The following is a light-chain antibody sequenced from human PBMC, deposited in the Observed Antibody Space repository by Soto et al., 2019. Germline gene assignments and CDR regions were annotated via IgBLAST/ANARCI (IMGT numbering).Light chain of an antibody. J-gene: IGKJ4*01. CDR1: QSISSY. V-gene: IGKV1-39*01. CDR3: QQSYSTPLT. Sequence: DIPMTQSPSSLSASVGDRVIITCRASQSISSYLNWYQQKPGKAPKLLIYAAPSLQSGVPSRFSGSGSGTDFTLTISSLQPEDFATYYCQQSYSTPLTFGGGTKVEIK. CDR2: AAP.